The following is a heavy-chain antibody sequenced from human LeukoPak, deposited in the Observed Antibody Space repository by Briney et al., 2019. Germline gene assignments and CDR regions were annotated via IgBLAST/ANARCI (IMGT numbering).Heavy chain of an antibody. CDR1: GYTFNTYG. V-gene: IGHV1-18*01. D-gene: IGHD3-22*01. CDR3: ARAPVVVDGFDY. CDR2: ISAYNGDT. J-gene: IGHJ4*02. Sequence: ASVKVSCKASGYTFNTYGISWVRQAPGQGLEWMGWISAYNGDTNYAQKVQGRVTMTTDTSTSTVYMELRSLRSDDTAVYYCARAPVVVDGFDYWGQGTLVTVSS.